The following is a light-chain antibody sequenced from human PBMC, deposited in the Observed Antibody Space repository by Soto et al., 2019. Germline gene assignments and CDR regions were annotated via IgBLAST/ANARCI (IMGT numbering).Light chain of an antibody. Sequence: QSVLTQPPSASGTPGQTVTLSCSGSSSNIASNTVNWYQHLPGTAPELLIYSDHQRPSGVPDRFSGSKSGTSASLAISGLQSEDEADAYCAAWDYSRNEVLFGGGTKLTVL. J-gene: IGLJ2*01. CDR3: AAWDYSRNEVL. CDR2: SDH. V-gene: IGLV1-44*01. CDR1: SSNIASNT.